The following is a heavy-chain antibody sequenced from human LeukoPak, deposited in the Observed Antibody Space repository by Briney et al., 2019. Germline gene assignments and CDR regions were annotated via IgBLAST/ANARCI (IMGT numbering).Heavy chain of an antibody. CDR1: GGSISSSSYY. V-gene: IGHV4-39*01. CDR2: IYYSGST. Sequence: PSETLSLTCTVSGGSISSSSYYWGWIRQPPGKGLEWIGSIYYSGSTYYNPSLKSRVTISADTSKNQFSLKLSSVTAADTAVYYCARRRRQRGYSYGYSFDPWGQGTLVTVSS. CDR3: ARRRRQRGYSYGYSFDP. D-gene: IGHD5-18*01. J-gene: IGHJ5*02.